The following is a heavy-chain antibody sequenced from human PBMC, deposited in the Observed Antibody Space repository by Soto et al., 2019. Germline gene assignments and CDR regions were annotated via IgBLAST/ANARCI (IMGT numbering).Heavy chain of an antibody. V-gene: IGHV3-33*01. Sequence: PGGSLRLSCAASGFTFSSYGMHWVRQAPGKGLEWVAVIWYDGSNKYYADSVKGRFTISRDNSKNTLYLQMNSLRAEDTAVYYCARREKRDFWSGWDFGYYGMDVWGQGTTVTVSS. J-gene: IGHJ6*02. D-gene: IGHD3-3*01. CDR3: ARREKRDFWSGWDFGYYGMDV. CDR2: IWYDGSNK. CDR1: GFTFSSYG.